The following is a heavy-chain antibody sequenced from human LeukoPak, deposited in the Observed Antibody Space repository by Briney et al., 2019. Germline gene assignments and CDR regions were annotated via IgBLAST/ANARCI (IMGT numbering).Heavy chain of an antibody. CDR3: ARDSDRYYFDY. D-gene: IGHD3-22*01. CDR1: GGSISSGGYY. CDR2: IYYGGST. V-gene: IGHV4-31*03. J-gene: IGHJ4*02. Sequence: SETLSLTCTVSGGSISSGGYYWSWIRQHPGKGLEWIGYIYYGGSTYYNPSLKSRVTISVDTSKNQFSLKLSSVTAADTAVYYCARDSDRYYFDYWGQGTLVTVSS.